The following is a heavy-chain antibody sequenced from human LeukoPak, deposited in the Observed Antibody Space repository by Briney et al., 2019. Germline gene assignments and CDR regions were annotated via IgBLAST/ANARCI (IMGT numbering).Heavy chain of an antibody. V-gene: IGHV3-23*01. D-gene: IGHD1-1*01. Sequence: GGSLRLSCAASGFSFSNYAMSWVRQAPARGSEWVSSIRGDGETFYADSVKGRFTLSRDDSRNTVYLQLNNLRVEDTAIYCARASWVSNADAVWWGQGTQVTVSS. CDR2: IRGDGET. J-gene: IGHJ4*02. CDR3: ARASWVSNADAVW. CDR1: GFSFSNYA.